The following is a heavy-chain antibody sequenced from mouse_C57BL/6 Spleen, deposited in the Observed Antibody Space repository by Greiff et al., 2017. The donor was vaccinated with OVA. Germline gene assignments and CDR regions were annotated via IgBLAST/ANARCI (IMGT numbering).Heavy chain of an antibody. V-gene: IGHV1-64*01. Sequence: QVQLKQPGAELVKPGASVKLSCKASGYTFTSYWMHWVKQRPGQGLEWIGMIHPNSGSTNYNEKFKSKATLTVDKSSSTAYMQLSSLTSEDSAVYYCARSGGDGYYAWFAYWGQGTLVTVSA. D-gene: IGHD2-3*01. CDR3: ARSGGDGYYAWFAY. J-gene: IGHJ3*01. CDR2: IHPNSGST. CDR1: GYTFTSYW.